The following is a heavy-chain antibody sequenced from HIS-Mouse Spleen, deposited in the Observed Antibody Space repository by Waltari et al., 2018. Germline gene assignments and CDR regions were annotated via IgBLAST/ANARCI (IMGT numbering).Heavy chain of an antibody. V-gene: IGHV5-51*01. CDR3: ARLGYYDFWSGYYSGWFDP. CDR2: IYPGDSDT. D-gene: IGHD3-3*01. J-gene: IGHJ5*02. Sequence: EVQLVQSGAEVKEPGESLKISWKGYGYSFTTHWIGWVRPLPGKGMEWMGIIYPGDSDTGYCPSFQGQVTISADKSISTAYLQWSSLKASDTAMYYCARLGYYDFWSGYYSGWFDPWGQGTLVTVSS. CDR1: GYSFTTHW.